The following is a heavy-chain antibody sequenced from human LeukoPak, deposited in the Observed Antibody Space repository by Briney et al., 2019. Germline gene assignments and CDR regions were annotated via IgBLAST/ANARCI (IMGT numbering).Heavy chain of an antibody. J-gene: IGHJ4*02. CDR2: INPNSGGT. CDR3: ARATSTAATDGRDSY. CDR1: GYTFTGYY. D-gene: IGHD2-15*01. V-gene: IGHV1-2*02. Sequence: ASVKVSCKASGYTFTGYYMHWVRQAPGQGLEWMGWINPNSGGTNYAQKFQGRVTMTRDTSISTAYMELSRLRSDDTAVCYCARATSTAATDGRDSYWGQGTLVTVSS.